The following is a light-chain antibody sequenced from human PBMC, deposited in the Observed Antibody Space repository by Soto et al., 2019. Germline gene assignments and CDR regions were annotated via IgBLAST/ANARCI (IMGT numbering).Light chain of an antibody. J-gene: IGKJ1*01. CDR1: QSLRNY. Sequence: VLTQSPATLSLSPGDTATLSCRATQSLRNYLAWYQQKPGQAPRLLIYGASTRATGIPARFSGSGSGTEFTLTISSLQSEDFAVYYCQQYNNWPGTFGQGTKVDIK. V-gene: IGKV3-15*01. CDR3: QQYNNWPGT. CDR2: GAS.